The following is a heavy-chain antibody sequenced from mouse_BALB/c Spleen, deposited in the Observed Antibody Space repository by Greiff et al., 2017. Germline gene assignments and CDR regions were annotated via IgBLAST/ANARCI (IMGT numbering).Heavy chain of an antibody. D-gene: IGHD1-1*01. V-gene: IGHV3-6*02. Sequence: EVKLQESGPGLVKPSQSLSLTCSVTGYSITSGYYWNWIRQFPGNKLEWMGYISYDGSNNYNPSLKNRISITRDTSKNQFFLKLNSVTTEDTATYYCAREAFYGSPDVWGAGTTVTVSS. J-gene: IGHJ1*01. CDR2: ISYDGSN. CDR1: GYSITSGYY. CDR3: AREAFYGSPDV.